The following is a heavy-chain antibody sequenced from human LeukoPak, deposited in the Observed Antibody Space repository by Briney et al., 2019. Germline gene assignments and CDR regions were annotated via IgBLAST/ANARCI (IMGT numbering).Heavy chain of an antibody. V-gene: IGHV1-18*01. CDR3: ARADSESIGAYYYGPIDY. Sequence: ASVKVSCKASGYTFTSYGISWVRQAPGQGLEWMGWISAYNGNTNYAQKLQGRVTMTTDTSTSTAYMELRSLRSGDTAVYYCARADSESIGAYYYGPIDYWGQGTLVTVSS. D-gene: IGHD3-10*01. CDR2: ISAYNGNT. CDR1: GYTFTSYG. J-gene: IGHJ4*02.